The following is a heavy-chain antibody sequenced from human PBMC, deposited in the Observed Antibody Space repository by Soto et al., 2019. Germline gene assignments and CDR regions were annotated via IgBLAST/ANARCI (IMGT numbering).Heavy chain of an antibody. CDR1: GGSISSGGYY. Sequence: QVQRQESGPGLVKPSQTLSLTCTVSGGSISSGGYYWSWIRQLPGRGLEWIGCIYYTGSTYYNPSLKSRVTISLDTSQNQFSLKLSSVTAADTAVYYCARQDFWSGYYKGYYFDYWGQGTLVTVSS. CDR3: ARQDFWSGYYKGYYFDY. D-gene: IGHD3-3*01. CDR2: IYYTGST. V-gene: IGHV4-31*03. J-gene: IGHJ4*02.